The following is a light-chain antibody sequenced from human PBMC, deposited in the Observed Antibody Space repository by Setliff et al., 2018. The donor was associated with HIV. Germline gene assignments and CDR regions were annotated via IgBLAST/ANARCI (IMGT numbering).Light chain of an antibody. CDR2: WAS. CDR3: QQYYSTPVT. Sequence: DIVMTQSPDSLAVSLGERATINCQSSQSVFYSSNNKNYLAWYQHKPGQPPKLLIYWASTRESGVPDRFGGSGSGTDFTLTISSLQAEDVAVYYCQQYYSTPVTFGQGTQVDIK. V-gene: IGKV4-1*01. CDR1: QSVFYSSNNKNY. J-gene: IGKJ1*01.